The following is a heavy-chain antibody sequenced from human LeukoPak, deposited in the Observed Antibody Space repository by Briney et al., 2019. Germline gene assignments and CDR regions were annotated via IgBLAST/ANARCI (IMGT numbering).Heavy chain of an antibody. J-gene: IGHJ6*03. V-gene: IGHV3-48*01. CDR2: ISSTSSTI. CDR1: GFTFSSYS. D-gene: IGHD4-17*01. CDR3: ARGDYGDYWNYYYMDV. Sequence: PGGSLRLSCAASGFTFSSYSMNWVRQAPGEGLGWVSYISSTSSTIYYADSVKGRFTISRDTAKNSLYLQMNSLRAEDTAVYSCARGDYGDYWNYYYMDVWGKGTTVTVS.